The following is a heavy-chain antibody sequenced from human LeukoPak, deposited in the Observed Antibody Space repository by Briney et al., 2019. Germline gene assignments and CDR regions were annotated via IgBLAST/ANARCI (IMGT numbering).Heavy chain of an antibody. J-gene: IGHJ6*03. V-gene: IGHV3-7*01. CDR2: IKQDGSEK. Sequence: GGSLRLSCAASGFTYSSYWMSWVRQAPGKGLEWVANIKQDGSEKYDVDSVKGRFTISRDNAKNSLYLQMNSLRAEDTAVYYCARDNGYCTNGVCYHYYMDVWGKGTTVTVSS. CDR1: GFTYSSYW. D-gene: IGHD2-8*01. CDR3: ARDNGYCTNGVCYHYYMDV.